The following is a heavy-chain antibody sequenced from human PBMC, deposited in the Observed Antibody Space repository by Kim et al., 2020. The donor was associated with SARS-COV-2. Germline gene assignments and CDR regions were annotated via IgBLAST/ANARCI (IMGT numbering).Heavy chain of an antibody. Sequence: ASVKGRFTISRDDSKNSLYLQMNSLKTEDTAVYYCARGALGYSSSSSFDYWGQGTLVTVSS. CDR3: ARGALGYSSSSSFDY. D-gene: IGHD6-6*01. J-gene: IGHJ4*02. V-gene: IGHV3-72*01.